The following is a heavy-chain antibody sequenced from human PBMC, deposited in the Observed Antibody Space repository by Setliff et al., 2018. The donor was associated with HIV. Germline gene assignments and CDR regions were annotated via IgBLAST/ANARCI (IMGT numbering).Heavy chain of an antibody. CDR1: GFTFSSYW. CDR3: ARDYNYIFDS. V-gene: IGHV3-74*01. CDR2: IKSDII. Sequence: LRLSCAASGFTFSSYWMHWVRQAPGKGLVWVSRIKSDIIKYAESVMGRFTISRDNAKNSLYLEMNSLRAEDTAIYYCARDYNYIFDSWGQGVLVTVSS. J-gene: IGHJ4*02. D-gene: IGHD3-22*01.